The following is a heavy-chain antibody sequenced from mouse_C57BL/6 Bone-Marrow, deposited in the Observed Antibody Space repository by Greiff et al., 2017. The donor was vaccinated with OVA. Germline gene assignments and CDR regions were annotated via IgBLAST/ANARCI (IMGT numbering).Heavy chain of an antibody. V-gene: IGHV14-4*01. J-gene: IGHJ2*01. CDR2: IDPENGDT. CDR3: TSYGNFDY. CDR1: GFNIKDDY. Sequence: VQLQQSGAELVRPGASVKLSCTASGFNIKDDYMHWVKQRPEQGLEWIGRIDPENGDTEYASKFQGKATITADTSSNTAYLQLSSLTSEDTAVDYGTSYGNFDYWGQGTTLTVSS. D-gene: IGHD2-1*01.